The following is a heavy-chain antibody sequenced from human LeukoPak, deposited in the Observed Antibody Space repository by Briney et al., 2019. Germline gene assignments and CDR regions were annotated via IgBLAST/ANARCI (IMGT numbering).Heavy chain of an antibody. V-gene: IGHV3-21*01. CDR2: ITSSSSYI. CDR1: GFTFSTYA. J-gene: IGHJ4*02. D-gene: IGHD6-19*01. CDR3: ARISGWPATFDY. Sequence: GGSLRLSCEASGFTFSTYAMSWVRQAPGKGLEWVSSITSSSSYIFYADSVMGRFTVSRDNAKNSLCLQMNSLRAEDTAVYYCARISGWPATFDYWGQGTLVTVSS.